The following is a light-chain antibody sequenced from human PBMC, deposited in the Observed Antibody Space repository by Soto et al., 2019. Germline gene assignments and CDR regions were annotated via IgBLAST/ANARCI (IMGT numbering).Light chain of an antibody. Sequence: DIQMTQSPSSLSASVGDRVTITCQASQDISTYLNWYQHKSGKAPKLLIYDASNLETGVPSRFSGSGSGTDFTFTISSLQPEDIATYYCQQYDNLPLTFGGGTKVDIK. CDR3: QQYDNLPLT. J-gene: IGKJ4*01. V-gene: IGKV1-33*01. CDR2: DAS. CDR1: QDISTY.